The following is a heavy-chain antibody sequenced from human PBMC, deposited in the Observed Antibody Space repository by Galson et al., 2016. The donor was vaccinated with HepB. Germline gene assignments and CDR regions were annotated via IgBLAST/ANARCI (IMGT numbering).Heavy chain of an antibody. D-gene: IGHD2-2*01. J-gene: IGHJ4*02. CDR2: IDGGGST. CDR1: GLSVTNKH. V-gene: IGHV3-53*04. Sequence: SLRLSCAGSGLSVTNKHMNWVRQAPGKGLEWVSFIDGGGSTYYADSVRGRFTIPRHNSENTLYLQMNSLRTEDTAVYYCATENQLLFQGRFDYWGQGTLVTVSS. CDR3: ATENQLLFQGRFDY.